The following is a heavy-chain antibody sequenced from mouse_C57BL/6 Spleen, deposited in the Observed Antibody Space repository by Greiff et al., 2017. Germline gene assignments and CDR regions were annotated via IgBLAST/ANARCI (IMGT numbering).Heavy chain of an antibody. CDR3: ARGRLYYDYDGGFDY. V-gene: IGHV1-18*01. D-gene: IGHD2-4*01. J-gene: IGHJ2*01. CDR1: GYTFTDYN. Sequence: EVQLQESGPELVKPGASVKIPCKASGYTFTDYNMDWVKQSHGKSLEWIGDINPNNGGTIYNQKFKGKATLTVDKSSSTAYMELRSLTSEDTAVYYCARGRLYYDYDGGFDYWGQGTTLTVSS. CDR2: INPNNGGT.